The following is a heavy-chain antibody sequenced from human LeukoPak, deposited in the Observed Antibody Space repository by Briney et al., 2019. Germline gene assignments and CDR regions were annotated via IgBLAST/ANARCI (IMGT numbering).Heavy chain of an antibody. V-gene: IGHV5-51*01. Sequence: GESLKISWQGSGYSFTSYWIGWVRQMPGKGLEWMGIIYPGDSDTRYSPSFQGQVTISADKSTSTAYLQWSSLKASDTAMYYCTKTYYYDGSGSLKGDCWGQGTLVTVSS. CDR1: GYSFTSYW. CDR2: IYPGDSDT. D-gene: IGHD3-22*01. J-gene: IGHJ4*02. CDR3: TKTYYYDGSGSLKGDC.